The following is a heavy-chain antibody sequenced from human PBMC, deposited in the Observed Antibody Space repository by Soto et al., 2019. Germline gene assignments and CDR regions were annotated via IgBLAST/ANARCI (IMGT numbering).Heavy chain of an antibody. V-gene: IGHV3-9*01. J-gene: IGHJ4*02. CDR1: GFSIDNFA. CDR3: AKNKPGGFGDYDCTCFEY. Sequence: GGSLRLSCAASGFSIDNFAMRWVRQAPGKGLEWVSTISWDSGKICYADSVTGRFSVSRDNSKNTLFLQMSSLKTEDTAFYFCAKNKPGGFGDYDCTCFEYWGQGTLVTVSS. D-gene: IGHD5-12*01. CDR2: ISWDSGKI.